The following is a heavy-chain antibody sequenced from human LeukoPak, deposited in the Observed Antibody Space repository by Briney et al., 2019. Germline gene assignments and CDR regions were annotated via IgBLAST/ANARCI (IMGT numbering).Heavy chain of an antibody. Sequence: SETLSLTCTVSGGSISSSSYYWGWIRQPPGKGLEWIGYIYYSGSTYYNPSLKSRVTISVDTSKNQFSLKLSSVTAADTAVYYCARYTAMVRGFDYWGQGTLVTVSS. CDR1: GGSISSSSYY. D-gene: IGHD5-18*01. CDR2: IYYSGST. CDR3: ARYTAMVRGFDY. V-gene: IGHV4-30-4*08. J-gene: IGHJ4*02.